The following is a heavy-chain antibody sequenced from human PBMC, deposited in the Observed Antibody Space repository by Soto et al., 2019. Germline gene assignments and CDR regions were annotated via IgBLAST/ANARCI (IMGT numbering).Heavy chain of an antibody. J-gene: IGHJ5*02. CDR1: GFTFSSYA. V-gene: IGHV3-23*01. Sequence: EVQLLESGGGLVQPGGSLRLSCAASGFTFSSYAMSWVRQAPGKGLEWVSAISGSGGNTYYTDSVKGLFTISRDNSKNARYLQMNSLRAEDTAVDYCAKDVDYGRGGSCYLRWLDPLGQGTLVTVSS. D-gene: IGHD2-15*01. CDR3: AKDVDYGRGGSCYLRWLDP. CDR2: ISGSGGNT.